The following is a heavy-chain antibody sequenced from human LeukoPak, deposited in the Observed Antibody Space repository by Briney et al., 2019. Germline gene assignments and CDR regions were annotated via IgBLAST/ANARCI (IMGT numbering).Heavy chain of an antibody. V-gene: IGHV1-46*01. CDR3: AREAVAGTKEFDY. CDR1: GYTFTSYY. CDR2: INPSGGST. D-gene: IGHD6-19*01. Sequence: ASVKVSCKASGYTFTSYYMHWVRQAPGQGLEWMGIINPSGGSTSYAQKFQGRVTMTRDMSTSTVYMELSSLRSEDTAVHYCAREAVAGTKEFDYWGQGTLVTVSS. J-gene: IGHJ4*02.